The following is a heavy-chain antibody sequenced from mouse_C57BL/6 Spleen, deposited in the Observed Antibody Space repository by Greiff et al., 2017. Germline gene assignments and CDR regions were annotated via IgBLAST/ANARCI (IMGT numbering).Heavy chain of an antibody. CDR3: ARTGTDAY. CDR2: ISSGSSTI. Sequence: EVMLVESGGGLVKPGGSLKLSCAASGFTFSDYGMHWVRQAPEKGLEWVAYISSGSSTIYYADTVKGRFTISRDNAKNTLFLQKTSLRSEDTAMYYCARTGTDAYWGQGTLVTVSA. D-gene: IGHD4-1*01. J-gene: IGHJ3*01. CDR1: GFTFSDYG. V-gene: IGHV5-17*01.